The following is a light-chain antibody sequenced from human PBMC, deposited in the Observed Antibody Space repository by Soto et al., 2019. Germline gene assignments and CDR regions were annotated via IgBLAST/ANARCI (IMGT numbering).Light chain of an antibody. J-gene: IGLJ3*02. V-gene: IGLV1-51*01. CDR1: SSNIGNNY. CDR3: GTWDSSLSAGV. Sequence: QAVVTQPPSVSAAPGQKVTISCSGSSSNIGNNYVAWYQQLPGTAPKLLIYDNNKRPSGIPDRFSGSKSGTLATLGITGLQTGDEADYYCGTWDSSLSAGVFGGGTQLTVL. CDR2: DNN.